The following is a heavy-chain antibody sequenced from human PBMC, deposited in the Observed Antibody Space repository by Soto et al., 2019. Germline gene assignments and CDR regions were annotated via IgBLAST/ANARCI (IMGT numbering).Heavy chain of an antibody. Sequence: GGSLRLSCSASGFTFSSYAMHWVRQAPGKGLEYVSAISSNGGSTYYADSVKGRFTISRDNSKNTLYLQMSSLRAEDTAVYYCVKDFSPLINSGSYRFDYWGQGTLVTVSS. CDR1: GFTFSSYA. D-gene: IGHD1-26*01. J-gene: IGHJ4*02. CDR3: VKDFSPLINSGSYRFDY. CDR2: ISSNGGST. V-gene: IGHV3-64D*08.